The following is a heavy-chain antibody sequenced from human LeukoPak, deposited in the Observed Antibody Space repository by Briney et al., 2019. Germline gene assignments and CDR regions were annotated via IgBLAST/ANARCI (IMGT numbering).Heavy chain of an antibody. J-gene: IGHJ4*02. Sequence: PGGSLRLSCAASGFTFSSYSMNWVRQAPGKGLEWVSSISSSSSYIYYADSVKGRFTISRDNAKNTLYLQMNSLRAEDTAVYYCARDPLDYYDSSVYFDYWGQGTLVTVSS. CDR2: ISSSSSYI. CDR3: ARDPLDYYDSSVYFDY. V-gene: IGHV3-21*01. D-gene: IGHD3-22*01. CDR1: GFTFSSYS.